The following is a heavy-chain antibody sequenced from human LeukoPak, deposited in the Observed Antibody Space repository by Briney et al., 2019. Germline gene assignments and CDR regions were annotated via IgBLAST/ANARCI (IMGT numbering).Heavy chain of an antibody. CDR2: ISYDGSNK. CDR3: ARQKGSFGFDY. J-gene: IGHJ4*02. Sequence: GGSLRLSCAASGFTFSSYAMHWVRQAPGKGLEWVAVISYDGSNKYYADSVKGRFTISRDNSKNTLYLQMNSLGAEDTAVYYCARQKGSFGFDYWGQGTLVTVSS. CDR1: GFTFSSYA. V-gene: IGHV3-30*04. D-gene: IGHD3-10*01.